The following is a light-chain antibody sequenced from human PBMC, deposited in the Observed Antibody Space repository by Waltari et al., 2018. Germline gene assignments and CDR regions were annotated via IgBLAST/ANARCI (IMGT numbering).Light chain of an antibody. CDR3: QQYTSYPVT. CDR1: QSISKD. J-gene: IGKJ2*01. Sequence: DIQMPQSPSTLSASVEDRLPITCRASQSISKDLAWYQQKPGKAPKVLIYKASSLESGVPSRFSGSGSGTEFTLTISSLQPDDFATYYCQQYTSYPVTFGQGTKLEIK. CDR2: KAS. V-gene: IGKV1-5*03.